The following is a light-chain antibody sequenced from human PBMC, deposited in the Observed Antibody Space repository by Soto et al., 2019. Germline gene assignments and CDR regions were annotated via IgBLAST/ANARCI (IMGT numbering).Light chain of an antibody. V-gene: IGKV2-28*01. CDR2: LAS. CDR1: QSLLHTNAYHY. CDR3: MQALQTPPYT. J-gene: IGKJ2*01. Sequence: ETLLTQLPLSLSVTPGEPASISCRSSQSLLHTNAYHYLDWYLQKPGQSPQLLIYLASYRASGVPDRFSGSGSGTDFTLKISRVEAEDVGVYYCMQALQTPPYTFGQGTKLEIK.